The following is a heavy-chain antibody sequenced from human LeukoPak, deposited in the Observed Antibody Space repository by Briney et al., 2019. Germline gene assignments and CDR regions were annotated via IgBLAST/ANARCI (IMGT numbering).Heavy chain of an antibody. D-gene: IGHD1-26*01. CDR3: ARDRGIVGATNWFDP. CDR1: GGTFSSYA. V-gene: IGHV1-69*13. J-gene: IGHJ5*02. Sequence: GASVKVSCKASGGTFSSYAISWVRQAPGQGLEWMGGIIPIFGTANYAQKFQGRVTITADESTSTAYMELSSLRSEDTAVYYCARDRGIVGATNWFDPWGQGTLVTVSS. CDR2: IIPIFGTA.